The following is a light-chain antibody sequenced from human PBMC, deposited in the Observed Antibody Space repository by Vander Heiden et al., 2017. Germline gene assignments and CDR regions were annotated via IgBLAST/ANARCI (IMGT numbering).Light chain of an antibody. CDR2: DAS. J-gene: IGKJ3*01. CDR3: QQYDNLLLT. CDR1: QDISNY. V-gene: IGKV1-33*01. Sequence: DIQMTPSPSSLSASVGDRVTITCQASQDISNYLNWYQQKPGKAPKLLIYDASNLETGVPSRFSGSGSGTDFTFTINSLQPEDIATYYCQQYDNLLLTFGPGTKVDIK.